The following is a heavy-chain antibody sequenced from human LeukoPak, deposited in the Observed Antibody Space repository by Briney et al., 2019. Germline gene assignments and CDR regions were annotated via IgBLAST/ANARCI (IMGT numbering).Heavy chain of an antibody. J-gene: IGHJ5*02. CDR2: IYYSGST. Sequence: PSETLSLTCTVSGGSISSGGYYWSWIRQPPGKGLEWIGYIYYSGSTNYNPSLKSRVTISVDTSKNQFSLKLSSVTAADTAVYYCARDRVLLWFGEPRGYWFDPWGQGTLVTVSS. D-gene: IGHD3-10*01. CDR1: GGSISSGGYY. CDR3: ARDRVLLWFGEPRGYWFDP. V-gene: IGHV4-61*08.